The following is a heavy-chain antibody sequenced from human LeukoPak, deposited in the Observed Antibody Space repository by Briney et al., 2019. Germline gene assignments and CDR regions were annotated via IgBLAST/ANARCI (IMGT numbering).Heavy chain of an antibody. V-gene: IGHV4-4*07. Sequence: SETLSLTCSVSGASISDPYWSWIRQPAGKGLEWIGRIYSSGNTNYNPSLRSRVTMSLDASENQFSLKLSSVTAADTAMYYCARNSGDFWGQGTLVTVSS. D-gene: IGHD4-23*01. J-gene: IGHJ4*02. CDR1: GASISDPY. CDR3: ARNSGDF. CDR2: IYSSGNT.